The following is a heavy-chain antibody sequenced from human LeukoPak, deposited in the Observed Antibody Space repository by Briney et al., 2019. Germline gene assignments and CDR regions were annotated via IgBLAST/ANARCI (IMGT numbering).Heavy chain of an antibody. J-gene: IGHJ4*02. CDR3: ARESVPAVAARRGLNY. Sequence: ASVKVSCKASGYTFTGYYMHWVRQAPGQGLEWMGCVNPNRGDTNYAQKFQGSVTMTRDTSLSTVYMEMSRLRSDDTAVYYCARESVPAVAARRGLNYWGQGTLVAVSS. CDR2: VNPNRGDT. CDR1: GYTFTGYY. V-gene: IGHV1-2*02. D-gene: IGHD6-6*01.